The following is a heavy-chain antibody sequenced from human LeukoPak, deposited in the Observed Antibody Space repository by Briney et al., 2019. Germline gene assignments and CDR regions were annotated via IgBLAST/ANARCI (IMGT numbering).Heavy chain of an antibody. J-gene: IGHJ3*02. CDR2: ISYDGSNK. V-gene: IGHV3-30-3*01. CDR1: GVTFSSDA. D-gene: IGHD6-13*01. Sequence: GGSLRLSCAASGVTFSSDAMHWVRQAPGKGLEWVAVISYDGSNKYYADSVKGRFTISRDNSKNTLYLQMNSLRAEDTTVYYCARVSAAGTSSYAFDIWGQGTMVTVSS. CDR3: ARVSAAGTSSYAFDI.